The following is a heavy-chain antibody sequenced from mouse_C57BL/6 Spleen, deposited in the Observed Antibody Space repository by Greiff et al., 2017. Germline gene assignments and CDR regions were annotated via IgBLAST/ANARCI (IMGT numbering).Heavy chain of an antibody. CDR1: GYTFTSYG. D-gene: IGHD2-1*01. Sequence: VQLQQSGAELARPGASVKLSCKASGYTFTSYGIRWVKQRTGQGLEWIGEIYPRSGNTYYNEKFKGKATLTADKSSSTAYMELRSLPSEDSAVYFCASPIYYGNYVEGYYAIDYWGQGTSVTVSS. CDR2: IYPRSGNT. J-gene: IGHJ4*01. CDR3: ASPIYYGNYVEGYYAIDY. V-gene: IGHV1-81*01.